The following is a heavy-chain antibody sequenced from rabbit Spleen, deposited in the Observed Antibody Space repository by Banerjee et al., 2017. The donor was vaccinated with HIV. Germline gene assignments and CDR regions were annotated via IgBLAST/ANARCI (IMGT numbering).Heavy chain of an antibody. J-gene: IGHJ2*01. D-gene: IGHD1-1*01. Sequence: QSLEESGGDLVKPGASLTLTCIASGVSFSVSSYMCWVRQAPGKGLEWIACIDAGSSGFTYFATWAKGRFTISKTSSTTVTLQMTRLTAADTATYFCARNYVNVFDPWGPGTLVTVS. CDR2: IDAGSSGFT. CDR3: ARNYVNVFDP. CDR1: GVSFSVSSY. V-gene: IGHV1S40*01.